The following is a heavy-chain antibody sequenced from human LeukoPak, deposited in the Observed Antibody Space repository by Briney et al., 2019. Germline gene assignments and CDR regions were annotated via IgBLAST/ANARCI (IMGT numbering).Heavy chain of an antibody. CDR1: GFTFSSYG. V-gene: IGHV3-30*18. Sequence: GGSLRLSCAASGFTFSSYGMHWVRQAPGKGLEWVAVISYDGSNKYYAASVKGRFTISRDNSKNTLYLQMNSLRAEDTAGYYCAKLGMSPGSCWGQGTLVTVSS. CDR3: AKLGMSPGSC. D-gene: IGHD1-26*01. J-gene: IGHJ4*02. CDR2: ISYDGSNK.